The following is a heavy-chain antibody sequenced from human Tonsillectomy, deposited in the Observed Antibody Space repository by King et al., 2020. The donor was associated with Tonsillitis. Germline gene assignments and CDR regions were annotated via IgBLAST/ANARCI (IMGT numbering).Heavy chain of an antibody. CDR1: GGSISSYY. CDR2: IYYSGST. Sequence: VQLQESGPGLVKPSETLSLTCTVSGGSISSYYWSWIRQPPGKGLEWIGYIYYSGSTNYNPSLKSRVTISVDTSKNQFSLKLSSVTAADTAVYYCARRLDSSSPLNSFDYWGQGTLVTVSS. D-gene: IGHD6-6*01. CDR3: ARRLDSSSPLNSFDY. V-gene: IGHV4-59*08. J-gene: IGHJ4*02.